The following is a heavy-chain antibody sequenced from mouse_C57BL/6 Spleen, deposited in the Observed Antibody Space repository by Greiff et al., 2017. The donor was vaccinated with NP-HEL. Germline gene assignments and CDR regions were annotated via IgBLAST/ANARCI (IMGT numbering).Heavy chain of an antibody. V-gene: IGHV2-2*01. J-gene: IGHJ2*01. CDR1: GFSLTSYG. CDR2: IWSGGST. CDR3: ARNSDYGSSLHYFDY. D-gene: IGHD1-1*01. Sequence: QVQLQQSGPGLVQPSQSLSITCTVSGFSLTSYGVHWVRQSPGKGLEWLGVIWSGGSTDYNAAFISRLSISKDNSKSQVFFKMNSLQADDTAIYYCARNSDYGSSLHYFDYWGQGTTLTVSS.